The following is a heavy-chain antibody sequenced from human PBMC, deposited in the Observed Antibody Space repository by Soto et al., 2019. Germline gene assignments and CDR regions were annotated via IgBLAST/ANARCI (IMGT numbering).Heavy chain of an antibody. CDR2: ISYDGSNK. V-gene: IGHV3-30*18. CDR3: AKDRGNCNNHSGMDV. CDR1: GFTFSSYG. J-gene: IGHJ6*02. Sequence: QVQLVESGGGVVQPGRSLRLSCAASGFTFSSYGIHWVRQAPGKGLEWVAVISYDGSNKEYADSVKGRFTISRDNSKDTLDLQMNSLRAEDTAVYYCAKDRGNCNNHSGMDVWGQGTTVTVSS. D-gene: IGHD1-1*01.